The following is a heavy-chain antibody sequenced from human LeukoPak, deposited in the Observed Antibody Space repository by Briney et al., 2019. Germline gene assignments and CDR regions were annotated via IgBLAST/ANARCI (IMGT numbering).Heavy chain of an antibody. Sequence: GGSLRLSCTASGFTFGGYAMSWFRQAPGKGLEWVGFIRSKAYGGTTEYAASVKGRFTISRDDSKSIAYLQMNSLKTEDTAVYYCTRGTMVRGVGYYYYYMDVWGKGTTVTVSS. V-gene: IGHV3-49*03. CDR1: GFTFGGYA. CDR3: TRGTMVRGVGYYYYYMDV. CDR2: IRSKAYGGTT. D-gene: IGHD3-10*01. J-gene: IGHJ6*03.